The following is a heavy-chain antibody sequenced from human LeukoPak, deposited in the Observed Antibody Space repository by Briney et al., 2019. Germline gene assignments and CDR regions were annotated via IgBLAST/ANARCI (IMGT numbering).Heavy chain of an antibody. J-gene: IGHJ4*02. D-gene: IGHD3-9*01. Sequence: ASVKVSCKAFGYTFTSNYMHWVRQAPGQGPEWMGVISPSGGSTTYAQKFQGRVTLTRDMSTSTDYLELSSLRSEDTAVYYCAKWRSGAFDWYDYWGQGTLVTVSS. CDR2: ISPSGGST. V-gene: IGHV1-46*01. CDR3: AKWRSGAFDWYDY. CDR1: GYTFTSNY.